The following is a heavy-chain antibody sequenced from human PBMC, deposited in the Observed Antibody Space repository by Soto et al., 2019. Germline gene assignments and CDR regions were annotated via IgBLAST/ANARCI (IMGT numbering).Heavy chain of an antibody. CDR1: GFTFSSYS. V-gene: IGHV3-21*01. D-gene: IGHD3-3*01. Sequence: AGGSLRLSCAASGFTFSSYSMNWVRQAPGKGLEWVSSISSSSSYIYYADSVKGRFTISRDNAKNSLYLQMNSLRAEDTAVYYCAREHTIFGVALYYFDYWGQGTLVTVSS. CDR2: ISSSSSYI. CDR3: AREHTIFGVALYYFDY. J-gene: IGHJ4*02.